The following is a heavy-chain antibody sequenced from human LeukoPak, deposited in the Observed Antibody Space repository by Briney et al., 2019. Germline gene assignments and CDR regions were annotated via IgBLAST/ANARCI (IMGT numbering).Heavy chain of an antibody. D-gene: IGHD3-22*01. CDR1: GGSISSGSYY. V-gene: IGHV4-61*02. CDR3: ARHHRWRYYYDSSGYFDY. J-gene: IGHJ4*02. CDR2: IYTSGST. Sequence: SETLSLTCTVSGGSISSGSYYWSWIRQPAGKGLEWIGRIYTSGSTNYNPSLKSRVTISVDTSKNQFSLKLSSVTAADTAVYYCARHHRWRYYYDSSGYFDYWGQGTLVTVSS.